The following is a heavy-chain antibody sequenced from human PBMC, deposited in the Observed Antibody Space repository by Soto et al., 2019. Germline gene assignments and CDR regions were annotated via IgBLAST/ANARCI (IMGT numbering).Heavy chain of an antibody. CDR1: GFTFSSYA. Sequence: EVQLLESGGGLVQPGGSLRLSCAASGFTFSSYAMSWVGQAPGKGLEWVSAISGSGGSTYYADSVKGRFTISRDNSKNTLYLQMNSLRAEDTAVYYCAKDRWFHSWTYGMDVWGQGTTVTVSS. D-gene: IGHD3-10*01. CDR3: AKDRWFHSWTYGMDV. J-gene: IGHJ6*02. CDR2: ISGSGGST. V-gene: IGHV3-23*01.